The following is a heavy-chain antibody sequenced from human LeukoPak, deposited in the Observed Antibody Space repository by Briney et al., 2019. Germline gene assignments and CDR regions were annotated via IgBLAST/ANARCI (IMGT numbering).Heavy chain of an antibody. V-gene: IGHV4-38-2*02. CDR3: ARARNGLVVVMPAGVFDY. CDR2: MFLNGTA. D-gene: IGHD2-2*01. CDR1: GYSIRSGYS. Sequence: SETLSLTCSVSGYSIRSGYSWGWIRQPPGKGLEWVGTMFLNGTAYYNPSLKSRVTISVDTSKNQFSLDLGSVSATDTAVYYCARARNGLVVVMPAGVFDYWGQGTLVTVSS. J-gene: IGHJ4*02.